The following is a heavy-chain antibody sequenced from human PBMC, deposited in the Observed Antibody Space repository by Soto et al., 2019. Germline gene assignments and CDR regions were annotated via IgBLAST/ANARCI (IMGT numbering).Heavy chain of an antibody. J-gene: IGHJ4*02. V-gene: IGHV4-31*03. CDR3: ARVEGSSYYFRHDC. CDR2: IYYSGSS. D-gene: IGHD1-26*01. Sequence: SEPLSLTCTVSGGSISSGSYHWSWIRQHPGKGLEWIGNIYYSGSSYYNPSLKSRATISIDTPKDQFSLRPGSVTDADTAVYYCARVEGSSYYFRHDCWGRGTLVTVSS. CDR1: GGSISSGSYH.